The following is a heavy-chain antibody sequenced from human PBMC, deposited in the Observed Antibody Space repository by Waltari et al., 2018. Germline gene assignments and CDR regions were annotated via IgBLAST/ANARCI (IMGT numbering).Heavy chain of an antibody. CDR1: AVSISSRNI. J-gene: IGHJ3*02. CDR2: IYHSGST. V-gene: IGHV4-4*02. D-gene: IGHD2-15*01. CDR3: ARGADFCSGGSCYYATDAFDI. Sequence: QVQLQESGPGLVKPSGTLSLTCALCAVSISSRNIVSWVRVRVAQGLGWLGAIYHSGSTNYTRALKSRVTISVDKSKNQCSLKLSSVTAADTAVYYCARGADFCSGGSCYYATDAFDIWGQGTMVTVSS.